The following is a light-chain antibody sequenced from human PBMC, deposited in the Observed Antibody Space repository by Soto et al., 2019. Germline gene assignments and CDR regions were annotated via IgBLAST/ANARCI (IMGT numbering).Light chain of an antibody. V-gene: IGKV1-39*01. J-gene: IGKJ1*01. CDR2: AAS. CDR3: QQSYITLVT. Sequence: IQMYMSPSSLSSNVGDRVTVTCRASQSISSYLNWYQQKPGKAPKLLIYAASSLQSGVPSRFSGSGSGTDFTLTISSLQPEDFATYYCQQSYITLVTFCQGTNVDVK. CDR1: QSISSY.